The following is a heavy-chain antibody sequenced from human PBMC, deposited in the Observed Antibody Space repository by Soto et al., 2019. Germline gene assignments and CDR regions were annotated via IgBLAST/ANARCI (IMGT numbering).Heavy chain of an antibody. CDR1: GGSISKSNYY. CDR3: ASPTLGAFDI. Sequence: SETLSLTCTVSGGSISKSNYYWGWIRQPPGKGLEWIGSIYYSGSTSYNSSLKSRVTISVDTSKNQFSLRLSAATAADTAVYYCASPTLGAFDIWGQGTMVTVSS. J-gene: IGHJ3*02. V-gene: IGHV4-39*01. D-gene: IGHD3-16*01. CDR2: IYYSGST.